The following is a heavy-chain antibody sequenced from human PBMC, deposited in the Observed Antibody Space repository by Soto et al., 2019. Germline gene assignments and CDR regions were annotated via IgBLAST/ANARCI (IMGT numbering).Heavy chain of an antibody. V-gene: IGHV3-33*01. CDR1: GFTFSSYG. D-gene: IGHD1-26*01. CDR2: IWYDGSNK. Sequence: QVQLVESGGGVVQPGRSLRLSCAASGFTFSSYGMHWVRQAPGKGLEWVAVIWYDGSNKYYADSVKGRFTISRDNSKNTLYLQMNSLRAEDTAVYYCARENGAGATTLFLDYWGQGTLVTVSS. J-gene: IGHJ4*02. CDR3: ARENGAGATTLFLDY.